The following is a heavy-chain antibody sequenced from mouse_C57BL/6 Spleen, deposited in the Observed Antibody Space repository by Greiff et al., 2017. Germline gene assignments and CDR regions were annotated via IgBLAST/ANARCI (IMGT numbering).Heavy chain of an antibody. CDR1: GYAFSSYW. V-gene: IGHV1-80*01. Sequence: VQLQESGAELVKPGASVKISCKASGYAFSSYWMTWVKQRPGKGLEGIGQIYPGDGDTNYNGKFKGKATLTADKSSSTAYMRLSSLTSEDSAVYFCARYTGSSYGFDYWGQGTTLTVSS. CDR3: ARYTGSSYGFDY. CDR2: IYPGDGDT. J-gene: IGHJ2*01. D-gene: IGHD1-1*01.